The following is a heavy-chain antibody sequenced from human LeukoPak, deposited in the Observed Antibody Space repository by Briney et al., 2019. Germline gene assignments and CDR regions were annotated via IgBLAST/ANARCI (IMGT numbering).Heavy chain of an antibody. V-gene: IGHV3-48*02. CDR2: INTGSSTI. CDR3: ARVAEIQLWLRGAFDY. D-gene: IGHD5-18*01. Sequence: PGGSLRLSCAASGFTFSSYSMKWVRQAPGKGLEWGSFINTGSSTIYYADSVKGRFIISRDNAKNSLYLQMNSLRDEDTAVYYCARVAEIQLWLRGAFDYWGQGTLVTVSS. CDR1: GFTFSSYS. J-gene: IGHJ4*02.